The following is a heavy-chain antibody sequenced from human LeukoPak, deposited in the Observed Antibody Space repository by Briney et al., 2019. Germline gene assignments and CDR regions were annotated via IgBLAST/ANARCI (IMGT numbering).Heavy chain of an antibody. J-gene: IGHJ4*02. Sequence: PGGSLRLSCAAPGFTFSSYAMSWVPQAPGRGLGWVSAISGSGGSTYYADSVKGRFTISRDNSKNTLYLQMNSLGAEDTAVYYCAKSVHSRYFDYWGQGTLVTVSS. V-gene: IGHV3-23*01. CDR3: AKSVHSRYFDY. CDR1: GFTFSSYA. CDR2: ISGSGGST. D-gene: IGHD5/OR15-5a*01.